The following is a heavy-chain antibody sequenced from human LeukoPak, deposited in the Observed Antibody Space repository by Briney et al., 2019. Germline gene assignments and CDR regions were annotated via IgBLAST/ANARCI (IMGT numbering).Heavy chain of an antibody. D-gene: IGHD3-22*01. CDR1: GFTFSSYS. CDR2: ISSSSSYI. J-gene: IGHJ5*02. V-gene: IGHV3-21*01. Sequence: NPGGSLRLSCAASGFTFSSYSMNWVRQAPGKGLEWVSSISSSSSYIYYADSVKGRFTISRDNAKNSLYLQMDSLRAEDTAVYYCARDHYYDNSGYYTLNYNWFDPWGQGTLVTVSS. CDR3: ARDHYYDNSGYYTLNYNWFDP.